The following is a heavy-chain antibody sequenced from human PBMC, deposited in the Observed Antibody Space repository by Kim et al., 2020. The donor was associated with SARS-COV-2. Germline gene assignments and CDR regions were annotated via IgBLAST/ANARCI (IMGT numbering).Heavy chain of an antibody. Sequence: GGSLRLSCAASGFTFSSYSMNWVRQAPGKGLEWVSSISSSSSYIYYADSVKGRFTISRDNAKNSLYLQMNSLRAEDTAVYYCARDGPYYGSGDYWGQGTLVTVSS. V-gene: IGHV3-21*04. D-gene: IGHD3-10*01. CDR1: GFTFSSYS. CDR3: ARDGPYYGSGDY. CDR2: ISSSSSYI. J-gene: IGHJ4*02.